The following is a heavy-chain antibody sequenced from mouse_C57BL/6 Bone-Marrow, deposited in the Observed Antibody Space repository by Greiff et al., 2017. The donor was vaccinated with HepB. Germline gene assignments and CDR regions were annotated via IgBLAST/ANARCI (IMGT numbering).Heavy chain of an antibody. CDR3: ARGGLRLHYYAMDY. V-gene: IGHV1-81*01. D-gene: IGHD3-2*02. J-gene: IGHJ4*01. CDR1: GYTFTSYG. CDR2: IYPRSGNT. Sequence: VKLVESGAELARPGASVKLSCKASGYTFTSYGISWVKQRTGQGLEWIGEIYPRSGNTYYNEKFKGKATLTADKSSSTAYMELRSLTSEDSAVYFCARGGLRLHYYAMDYWGQGTSVTVSS.